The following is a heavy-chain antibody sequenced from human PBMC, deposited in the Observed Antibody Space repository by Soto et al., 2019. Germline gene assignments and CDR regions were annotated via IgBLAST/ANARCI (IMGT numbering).Heavy chain of an antibody. CDR1: GGSISSSNW. Sequence: QVQLQESGPGLVKPSGTLSLTCAVSGGSISSSNWWRWVRQPPGKGLEWIGEIYHSGSTNYNPSLKSRGTISVDKSKNQFSLKLSSVTAADTAVYYWARGPPYSGSYFGGWFDPWGQGTLVTVSS. D-gene: IGHD1-26*01. J-gene: IGHJ5*02. V-gene: IGHV4-4*02. CDR3: ARGPPYSGSYFGGWFDP. CDR2: IYHSGST.